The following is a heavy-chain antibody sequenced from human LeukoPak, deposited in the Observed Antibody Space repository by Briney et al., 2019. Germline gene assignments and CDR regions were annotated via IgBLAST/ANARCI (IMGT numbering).Heavy chain of an antibody. CDR3: AREGYCSGGSCDNWFDP. Sequence: NPSETLSLTCTVSGGSISSYYWSWIRQPPGKGLEWIGGIYTSGSTNYNPSLKSRVTISVDRSKNQFSLNLSSVTAADTAVYYCAREGYCSGGSCDNWFDPWGQGTLVTVSS. CDR2: IYTSGST. V-gene: IGHV4-4*07. D-gene: IGHD2-15*01. J-gene: IGHJ5*02. CDR1: GGSISSYY.